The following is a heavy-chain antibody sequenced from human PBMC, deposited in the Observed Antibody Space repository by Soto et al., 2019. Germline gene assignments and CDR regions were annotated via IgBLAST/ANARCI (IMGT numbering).Heavy chain of an antibody. Sequence: PGGSVRLSCAASGFTVSSNYMSWVRQAPGKGLEWVSVIYSGGSTYYADSVKGRFTISRDNSKNTLYLQMNSLRAEDTAVYYCARHRYCDWGSYYVDWGQGTLVTVSS. D-gene: IGHD3-10*01. V-gene: IGHV3-66*04. CDR2: IYSGGST. J-gene: IGHJ4*02. CDR1: GFTVSSNY. CDR3: ARHRYCDWGSYYVD.